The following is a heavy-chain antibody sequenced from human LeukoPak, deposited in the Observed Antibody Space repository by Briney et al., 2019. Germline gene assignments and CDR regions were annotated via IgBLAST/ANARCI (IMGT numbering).Heavy chain of an antibody. Sequence: GRFTVSRDNARNSLFLQMNSLRADDTAVYYCAREGAVVVPAGYLDYWGQGTLVTV. CDR3: AREGAVVVPAGYLDY. J-gene: IGHJ4*02. D-gene: IGHD2-2*01. V-gene: IGHV3-11*06.